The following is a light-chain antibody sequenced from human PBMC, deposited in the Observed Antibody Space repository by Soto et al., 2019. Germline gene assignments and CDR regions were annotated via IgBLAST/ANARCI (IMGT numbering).Light chain of an antibody. V-gene: IGKV3-15*01. CDR2: GAS. CDR1: ESVSSN. Sequence: IVMTQSPATLSVSPGERATLSCRASESVSSNLAWYQQKPGQAPRLLIYGASTRAAGIPARFSGSGSGIEFILTISSLQSEDFAVYYCQQYKNGWSFGQGTKVDIK. CDR3: QQYKNGWS. J-gene: IGKJ1*01.